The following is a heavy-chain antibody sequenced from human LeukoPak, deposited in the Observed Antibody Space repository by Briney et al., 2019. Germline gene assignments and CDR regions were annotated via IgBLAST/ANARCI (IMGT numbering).Heavy chain of an antibody. Sequence: SETLSLTCTLSGDSISSYYWSWLRQPAGKGLQWLGYISYGGGTMYNPSLRSRATISIDTYKNQFSLNLTSVTAADTAVYFCARVGRGTHTWGTYSFDYWGRGTVVTVPS. CDR1: GDSISSYY. V-gene: IGHV4-59*01. D-gene: IGHD3-16*01. CDR2: ISYGGGT. CDR3: ARVGRGTHTWGTYSFDY. J-gene: IGHJ4*02.